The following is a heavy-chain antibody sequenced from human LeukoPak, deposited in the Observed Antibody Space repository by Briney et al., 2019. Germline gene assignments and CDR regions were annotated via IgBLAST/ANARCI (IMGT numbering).Heavy chain of an antibody. V-gene: IGHV4-61*02. Sequence: PSQTLSLTCTVSGGSISSGSYYWSWIRQPAGKGLEWIGRIYTSGSTNYNPSLKSRVTISVDTSKNQFSLKLSSVTAADTAVYYCARDREQFDYWGQGTLVTVSS. CDR2: IYTSGST. D-gene: IGHD1/OR15-1a*01. CDR3: ARDREQFDY. J-gene: IGHJ4*02. CDR1: GGSISSGSYY.